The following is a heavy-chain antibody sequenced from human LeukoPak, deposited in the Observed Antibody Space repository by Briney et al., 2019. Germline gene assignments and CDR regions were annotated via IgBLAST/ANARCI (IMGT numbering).Heavy chain of an antibody. D-gene: IGHD1-26*01. CDR2: ISGSGGST. CDR1: GFTFSSYA. CDR3: ARDVGASAPDAFDI. V-gene: IGHV3-23*01. J-gene: IGHJ3*02. Sequence: GGSLRLSCAASGFTFSSYAMSWVRQAPGKGLEWVSTISGSGGSTYYADSVKGRFTVSRDNAKNSLYLQMNSLRAEDTDVYYCARDVGASAPDAFDIWGQGTMVTVSS.